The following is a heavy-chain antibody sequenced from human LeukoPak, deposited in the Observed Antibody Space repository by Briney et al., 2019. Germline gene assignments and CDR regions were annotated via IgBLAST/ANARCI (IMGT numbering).Heavy chain of an antibody. CDR2: IYTSGST. CDR3: ARQLSGYSSGWYSGPIGY. D-gene: IGHD6-19*01. V-gene: IGHV4-4*07. J-gene: IGHJ4*02. CDR1: GGSISSYY. Sequence: SETLSLTCTVSGGSISSYYWSWIRQPAGKGLEWIGRIYTSGSTNYNPSLKSRVTISVDTSKNQFSLKLSSVTAADTAVYYCARQLSGYSSGWYSGPIGYWGQGTLVTVSS.